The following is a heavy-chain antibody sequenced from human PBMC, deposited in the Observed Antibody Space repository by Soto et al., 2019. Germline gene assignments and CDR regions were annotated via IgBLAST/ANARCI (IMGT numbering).Heavy chain of an antibody. Sequence: QVQLVQSGAEVKKPGSSVKVSCKASGGTFSSYTISWVRQAPGQGLEWMGRIIPILGIANYPQKSQGRVTITADKSTSTAYMELSSLRSEDTAVYYWARDARSSFDWFDPWGQGTLVTVSS. CDR2: IIPILGIA. J-gene: IGHJ5*02. CDR3: ARDARSSFDWFDP. CDR1: GGTFSSYT. V-gene: IGHV1-69*08.